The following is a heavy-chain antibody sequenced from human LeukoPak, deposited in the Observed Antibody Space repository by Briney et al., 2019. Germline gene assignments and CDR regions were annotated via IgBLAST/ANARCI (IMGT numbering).Heavy chain of an antibody. CDR1: GFIFSSYS. V-gene: IGHV3-21*01. CDR2: ISSSSSYI. J-gene: IGHJ1*01. CDR3: ARDEYSSGWY. Sequence: GGSLRLSRAASGFIFSSYSMNWVRQAPEKGLEWVSSISSSSSYIYYADSVKGRFTISRDNAKNSLYLQMNSLRAEDTAVYYCARDEYSSGWYLGQGTLVTVSS. D-gene: IGHD6-19*01.